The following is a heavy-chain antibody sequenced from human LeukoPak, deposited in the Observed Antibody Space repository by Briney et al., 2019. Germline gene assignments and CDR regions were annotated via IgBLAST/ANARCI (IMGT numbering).Heavy chain of an antibody. CDR3: ARVSSSWYRNPGY. CDR1: GYTFTGYY. D-gene: IGHD6-13*01. V-gene: IGHV1-2*02. CDR2: INPNSGGT. J-gene: IGHJ4*02. Sequence: ASVKVSCKASGYTFTGYYMHWVRQAPGQGLEWMGWINPNSGGTNYAQKFQGRVTMTRDTSISTAYMELSRLRSDNTAVYYCARVSSSWYRNPGYWGQGTLVTVSS.